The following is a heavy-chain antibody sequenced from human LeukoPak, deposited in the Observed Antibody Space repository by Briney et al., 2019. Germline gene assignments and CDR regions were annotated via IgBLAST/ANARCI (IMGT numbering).Heavy chain of an antibody. J-gene: IGHJ3*02. V-gene: IGHV1-46*01. CDR3: ARSDSWNDAFDM. CDR2: INPSSGYT. D-gene: IGHD1-1*01. CDR1: GYTFTNYY. Sequence: GASVNVSCKASGYTFTNYYIHWVRQAPGQGLEWMGLINPSSGYTVYTQKFQGRVTMTRDTSTSTAYMDLSSLTSEDTASYYCARSDSWNDAFDMWGQGTPVSVSS.